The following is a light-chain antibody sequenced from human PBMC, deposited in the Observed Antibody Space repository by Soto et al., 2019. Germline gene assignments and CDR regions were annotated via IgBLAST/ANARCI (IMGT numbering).Light chain of an antibody. J-gene: IGKJ1*01. V-gene: IGKV3-20*01. Sequence: EIVLTQSPGTLSLSPGDRATLSCRASQNVISDYLAWYQQKPGQAPRLLIYGASGRATGIPDRFSGSGSGTDFTLTISRLEPEDFAVYYCQQYNHWPSWTFGQGTKVEIK. CDR1: QNVISDY. CDR2: GAS. CDR3: QQYNHWPSWT.